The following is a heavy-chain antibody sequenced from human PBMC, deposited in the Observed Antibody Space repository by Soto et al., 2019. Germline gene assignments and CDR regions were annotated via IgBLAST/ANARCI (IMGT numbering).Heavy chain of an antibody. CDR1: GGSISSYY. D-gene: IGHD4-4*01. Sequence: SETLSLTCTVSGGSISSYYWSWIRQPPGKGLEWIGYIYYSGSTNYNPSLKSRVTISVDTSKNQFSLKLSSVTAADTAVYYCARGMTTVTGLWYYYYYMDVWGKGTTVTVSS. CDR2: IYYSGST. V-gene: IGHV4-59*01. J-gene: IGHJ6*03. CDR3: ARGMTTVTGLWYYYYYMDV.